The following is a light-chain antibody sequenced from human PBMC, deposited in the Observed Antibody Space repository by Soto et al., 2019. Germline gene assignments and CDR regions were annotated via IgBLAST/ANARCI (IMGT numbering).Light chain of an antibody. J-gene: IGKJ1*01. CDR3: QQYQIDWT. Sequence: DIQMTQSPSTLSASLGDRVSITCRASQRVNTCLSWYQQKPGKAPTLLIYDASSLQSGVPARFSGSGSGTEFTLTISSLQPDDFATYYCQQYQIDWTFGQGTKV. CDR2: DAS. CDR1: QRVNTC. V-gene: IGKV1-5*01.